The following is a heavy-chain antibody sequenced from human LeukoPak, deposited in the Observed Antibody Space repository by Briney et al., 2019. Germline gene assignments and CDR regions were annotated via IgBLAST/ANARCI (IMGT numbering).Heavy chain of an antibody. CDR1: GYTFTSYG. J-gene: IGHJ4*02. V-gene: IGHV1-18*01. Sequence: ASVKVSCKASGYTFTSYGISWVRQAPGQGLEWMGWISAYNGNTNYAQKLQGRVTMTTDTSTSTAYMELRSLRSEDTAVYYCARPKYDSSGYYSSGGFGFDYWGQGTLVTVSS. CDR3: ARPKYDSSGYYSSGGFGFDY. CDR2: ISAYNGNT. D-gene: IGHD3-22*01.